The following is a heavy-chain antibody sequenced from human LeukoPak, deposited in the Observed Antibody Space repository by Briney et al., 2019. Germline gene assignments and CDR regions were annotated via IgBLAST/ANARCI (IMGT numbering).Heavy chain of an antibody. CDR3: AKQGGYYYFDDY. V-gene: IGHV1-69*05. J-gene: IGHJ4*02. CDR1: GGTFSSYA. Sequence: ASVKVSCKASGGTFSSYAISWVRQAPGQGLEWMGGISPIFGTANYAQKFQGRVTITTDESTSTAYMELNSLRAEDTAVYYCAKQGGYYYFDDYWGQGTLVTVSS. CDR2: ISPIFGTA. D-gene: IGHD3-22*01.